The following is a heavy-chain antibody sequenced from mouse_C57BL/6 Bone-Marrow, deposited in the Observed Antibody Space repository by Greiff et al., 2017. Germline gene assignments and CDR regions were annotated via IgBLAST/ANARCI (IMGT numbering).Heavy chain of an antibody. Sequence: EVKLLESGPELVKPGASVKISCKASGYTFTDYYMNWVKQSPGKSLEWIGDINPNNGGTSYNQKFKGKATLTVNKSSSTAYMELRSLTSEDSAVYYGARSGYYVSSACFEYWGQGTLVTVSA. CDR2: INPNNGGT. CDR3: ARSGYYVSSACFEY. J-gene: IGHJ3*01. D-gene: IGHD1-1*01. CDR1: GYTFTDYY. V-gene: IGHV1-26*01.